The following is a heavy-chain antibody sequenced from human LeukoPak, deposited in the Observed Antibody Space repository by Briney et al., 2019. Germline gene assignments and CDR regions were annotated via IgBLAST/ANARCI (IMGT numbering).Heavy chain of an antibody. CDR1: GGSISSYY. J-gene: IGHJ4*02. Sequence: SETLSLTCTVSGGSISSYYWSWIRQPAGKGLEWIGRIYTSGSTNYNPSLKSRVTISVDKSKKQFSLKLSSVTAADTAVYDCARSIAVAGTIDYWGQGTLVTVSS. CDR3: ARSIAVAGTIDY. D-gene: IGHD6-19*01. V-gene: IGHV4-4*07. CDR2: IYTSGST.